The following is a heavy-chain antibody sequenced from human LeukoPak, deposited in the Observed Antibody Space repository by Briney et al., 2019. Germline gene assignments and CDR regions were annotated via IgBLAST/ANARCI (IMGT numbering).Heavy chain of an antibody. Sequence: PGGSLRLSCAAPGFTFSSHAMHWVRQAPGKGLEWVALISYDGSNKYYADSVKGRFTISRDNSKNTLYLQMNSLRAEDTAVYYCARGGSGSYYYYFYYMDVWGKGTTVTVSS. J-gene: IGHJ6*03. CDR2: ISYDGSNK. D-gene: IGHD3-10*01. CDR3: ARGGSGSYYYYFYYMDV. CDR1: GFTFSSHA. V-gene: IGHV3-30-3*01.